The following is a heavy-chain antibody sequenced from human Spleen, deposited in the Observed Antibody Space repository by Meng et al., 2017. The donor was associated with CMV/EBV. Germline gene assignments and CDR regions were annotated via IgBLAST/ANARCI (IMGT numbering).Heavy chain of an antibody. CDR1: GYPFTSYD. J-gene: IGHJ4*02. V-gene: IGHV1-8*01. D-gene: IGHD2-21*01. CDR3: ARVETDYGNNMIALDY. Sequence: SGYPFTSYDLSWVRQATGQGLEWVGWMNPNSGNTDYAQHLQGRVTMTRNTSISTAYMELSSLKSEDTAVYYCARVETDYGNNMIALDYWGQGTLVTVSS. CDR2: MNPNSGNT.